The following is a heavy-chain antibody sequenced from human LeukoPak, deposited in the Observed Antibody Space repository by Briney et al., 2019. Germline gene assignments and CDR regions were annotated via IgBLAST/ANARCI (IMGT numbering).Heavy chain of an antibody. CDR1: GFIFSSNA. J-gene: IGHJ6*03. D-gene: IGHD3-10*01. CDR3: ARVRRSYWFGPATKPYYYYYMDV. CDR2: INHSGST. V-gene: IGHV4-34*01. Sequence: GSLRLSCAASGFIFSSNAMSWVRQPPGKGLEWIGEINHSGSTNYNPSLKSRLTISVDTSKSQFSLKLSSVTAADTAVYYCARVRRSYWFGPATKPYYYYYMDVWGKGTTVTVSS.